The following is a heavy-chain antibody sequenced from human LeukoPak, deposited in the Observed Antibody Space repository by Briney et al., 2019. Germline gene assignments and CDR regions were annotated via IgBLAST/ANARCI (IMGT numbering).Heavy chain of an antibody. D-gene: IGHD3-16*01. CDR2: IYSSGST. Sequence: PSETLSLTCTVSGGSINNYYWSWIRQPPGKGLEWIGYIYSSGSTNYNPSLKSRVIISVDTSKNQFSLKLSSVTAADTAVYYCASRTLCCGERFDPWGQGTLVTVSS. V-gene: IGHV4-59*08. J-gene: IGHJ5*02. CDR3: ASRTLCCGERFDP. CDR1: GGSINNYY.